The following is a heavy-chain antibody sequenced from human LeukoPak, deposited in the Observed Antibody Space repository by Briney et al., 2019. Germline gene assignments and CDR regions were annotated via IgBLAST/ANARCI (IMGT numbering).Heavy chain of an antibody. J-gene: IGHJ6*03. D-gene: IGHD6-13*01. CDR2: IIPIFGTT. CDR3: ARGRIAAAGIYYYYMDV. Sequence: GASVKVSCKTSGGTFSSYGFSWVRQSPGHGLQWMGGIIPIFGTTNYAPRFHDRVTITADKSTSTAYMELNSLTSEDTAVYYCARGRIAAAGIYYYYMDVWGKGTTVTVSS. V-gene: IGHV1-69*06. CDR1: GGTFSSYG.